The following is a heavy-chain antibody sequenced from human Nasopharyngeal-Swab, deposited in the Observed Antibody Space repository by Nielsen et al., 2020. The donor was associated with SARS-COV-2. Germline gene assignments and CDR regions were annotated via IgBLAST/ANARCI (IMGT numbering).Heavy chain of an antibody. CDR3: ARGRIVVPAAISWFDP. CDR2: INPNSGGT. Sequence: ASVKVSCKASGYTFTGYYMHWVRQAPGQGLEWMGRINPNSGGTNYAQKFQGRVTMTRDTSTSTVYMELSSLRSEDTAVYYCARGRIVVPAAISWFDPWGQGTLVTVSS. J-gene: IGHJ5*02. V-gene: IGHV1-2*06. CDR1: GYTFTGYY. D-gene: IGHD2-2*01.